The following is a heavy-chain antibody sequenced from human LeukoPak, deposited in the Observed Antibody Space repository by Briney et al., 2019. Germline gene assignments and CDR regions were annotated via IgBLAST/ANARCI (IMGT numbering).Heavy chain of an antibody. V-gene: IGHV4-34*01. CDR2: IYYSGSA. J-gene: IGHJ4*02. Sequence: SETLSLTCAVYGGSFSGYYWGWIRQPPGKGLEWIGSIYYSGSAYYNPSLKSRVTISVDTSKNQFSLKLSSVTAADTAVYYCARVLGDSSSSRPYYFDYWGQGTLVTVSS. CDR1: GGSFSGYY. D-gene: IGHD6-6*01. CDR3: ARVLGDSSSSRPYYFDY.